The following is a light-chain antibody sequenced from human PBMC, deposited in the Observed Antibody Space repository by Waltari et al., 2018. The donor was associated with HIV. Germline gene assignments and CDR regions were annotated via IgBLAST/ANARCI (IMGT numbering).Light chain of an antibody. V-gene: IGLV2-23*02. CDR2: EVS. CDR3: CSYAGSSTWV. CDR1: SSDVGRYNL. Sequence: QSALTQPASVSGSPGQSITISCTGTSSDVGRYNLVSWYQQHPGKAPTLMIYEVSKRPSGVSNRFSGSKSGNTASLTISGLQAEDEADYYCCSYAGSSTWVFGGGTKLTVL. J-gene: IGLJ3*02.